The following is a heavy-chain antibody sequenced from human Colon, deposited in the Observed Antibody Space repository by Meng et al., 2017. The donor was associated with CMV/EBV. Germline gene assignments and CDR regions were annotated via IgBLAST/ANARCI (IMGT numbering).Heavy chain of an antibody. D-gene: IGHD2-2*02. V-gene: IGHV1-24*01. CDR3: ATGHTVLLGHCTSTTCYTLDS. Sequence: ASVKVSCKVSGYTLTELPMHWVRQAPGKGLEWMGGFDPEAGAKIYAQKFQGRLTMTEDTSTGTAYMELSSLRSEDTAVYYCATGHTVLLGHCTSTTCYTLDSRGQGTLVTVSS. CDR1: GYTLTELP. CDR2: FDPEAGAK. J-gene: IGHJ4*02.